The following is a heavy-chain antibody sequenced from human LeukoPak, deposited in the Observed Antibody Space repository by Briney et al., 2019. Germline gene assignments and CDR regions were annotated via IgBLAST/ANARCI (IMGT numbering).Heavy chain of an antibody. Sequence: ASVKVSCKASGYTFTGYYMHWVRQAPGQGLEWMGWIIPNSGGTNYAQKFQGRVTMTRDTSISTAYMELSRLRSDDTAVYYCARGSELLWFGELLSMYYFDYWGQGTLVTVSS. V-gene: IGHV1-2*02. CDR2: IIPNSGGT. CDR3: ARGSELLWFGELLSMYYFDY. J-gene: IGHJ4*02. D-gene: IGHD3-10*01. CDR1: GYTFTGYY.